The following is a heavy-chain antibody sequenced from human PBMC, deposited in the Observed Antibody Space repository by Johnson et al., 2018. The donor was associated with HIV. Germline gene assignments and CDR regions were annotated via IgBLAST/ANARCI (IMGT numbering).Heavy chain of an antibody. CDR3: ARENWIHAGAFDI. D-gene: IGHD1-1*01. CDR2: ISYDGSNK. J-gene: IGHJ3*02. V-gene: IGHV3-30-3*01. Sequence: QVQLVESGGGVVQPGRSLRLSCAASGFTFSSYAMHWVRQAPGKGLEWVAVISYDGSNKYYADSVKGRFTISRDKSKNTLYLQMNSLRAEDTAGYYCARENWIHAGAFDIWGQGTMVTVSS. CDR1: GFTFSSYA.